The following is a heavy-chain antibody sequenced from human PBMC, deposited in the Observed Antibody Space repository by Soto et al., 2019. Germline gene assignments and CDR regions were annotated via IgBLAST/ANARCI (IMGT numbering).Heavy chain of an antibody. CDR2: IKQDGSEK. CDR3: APGGDYYDSSGYSDYYGMDV. Sequence: GGSLRLSCAASGFTFSSYWMSWVRQAPGKGLEWVANIKQDGSEKYYVDSVKGRFTISRDNAKNSLYLQMNSLRAEDTAVYYCAPGGDYYDSSGYSDYYGMDVWGQGTTVTVSS. CDR1: GFTFSSYW. D-gene: IGHD3-22*01. J-gene: IGHJ6*02. V-gene: IGHV3-7*02.